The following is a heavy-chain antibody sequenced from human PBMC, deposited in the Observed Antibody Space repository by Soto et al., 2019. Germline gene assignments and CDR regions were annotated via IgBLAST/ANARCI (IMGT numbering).Heavy chain of an antibody. Sequence: SETLSLTCTVSGGSISSYYWSWIRQPPGKGLEWIGYIYYSGSTNYNPSLKSRVTISVDTSKNQFSLKLSSVTAADTAVYYCARLTGRAVPDYWGQGTLVTVSS. CDR2: IYYSGST. CDR1: GGSISSYY. CDR3: ARLTGRAVPDY. V-gene: IGHV4-59*08. D-gene: IGHD1-26*01. J-gene: IGHJ4*02.